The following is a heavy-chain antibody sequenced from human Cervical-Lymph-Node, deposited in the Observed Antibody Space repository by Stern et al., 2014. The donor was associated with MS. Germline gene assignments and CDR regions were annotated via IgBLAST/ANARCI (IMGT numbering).Heavy chain of an antibody. CDR3: ARHSSDWMRNY. D-gene: IGHD1-1*01. CDR1: GYSFTSYW. J-gene: IGHJ4*01. CDR2: IYPHDSYT. V-gene: IGHV5-51*01. Sequence: VQLVESGTEVKKPGESLKISCKASGYSFTSYWIGWGRHMPRKGPEWMGIIYPHDSYTKYSPSFQGQVTISADKSISTAYLQWNSLKASDTAMYYCARHSSDWMRNYWGHGTLVTVSS.